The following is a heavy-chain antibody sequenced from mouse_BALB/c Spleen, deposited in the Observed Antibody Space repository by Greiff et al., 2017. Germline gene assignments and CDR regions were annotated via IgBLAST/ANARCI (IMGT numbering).Heavy chain of an antibody. CDR2: INPSTGYT. CDR3: ARGTYGYGQYFDV. D-gene: IGHD2-2*01. J-gene: IGHJ1*01. CDR1: GYTFTSYW. Sequence: QVQLQQSGAELATPGASVKMSCTASGYTFTSYWMHWVKQRPGQGLEWIGYINPSTGYTEYNQKFKDKATLTADKSSSTAYMQLSSLTSEDSAVYYCARGTYGYGQYFDVWGAGTTVTVSS. V-gene: IGHV1-4*01.